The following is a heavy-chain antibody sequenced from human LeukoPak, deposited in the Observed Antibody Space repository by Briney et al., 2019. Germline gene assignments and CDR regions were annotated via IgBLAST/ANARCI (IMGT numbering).Heavy chain of an antibody. J-gene: IGHJ4*02. CDR1: GFTFSSYS. D-gene: IGHD6-19*01. Sequence: PGRSLRLSCAASGFTFSSYSMNWVRQAPGKGLEWVSSISSSSSYIYYADSVRGRFTISRDNAKNSLYLQMNSLRAEDTAVYYCARGGGAVARPPLDYWGQGTLVTVSS. CDR3: ARGGGAVARPPLDY. V-gene: IGHV3-21*01. CDR2: ISSSSSYI.